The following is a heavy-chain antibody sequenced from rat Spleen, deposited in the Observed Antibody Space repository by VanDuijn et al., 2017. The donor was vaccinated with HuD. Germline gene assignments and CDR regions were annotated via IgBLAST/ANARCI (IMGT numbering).Heavy chain of an antibody. CDR3: ARGSSWDWYFDF. J-gene: IGHJ1*01. Sequence: EVQLVESDGGLVQPGRSLKLSCAASGFPFSDYYMAWVRKAPTKGLEWVATISYDGSSTYYRDPVKGRFTISRDNAKSTLYLQMDSLRSEDTATYYCARGSSWDWYFDFWGPGTMVTVSS. CDR1: GFPFSDYY. D-gene: IGHD5-1*01. CDR2: ISYDGSST. V-gene: IGHV5-29*01.